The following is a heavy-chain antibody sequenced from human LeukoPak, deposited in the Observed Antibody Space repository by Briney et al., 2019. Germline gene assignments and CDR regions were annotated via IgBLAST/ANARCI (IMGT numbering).Heavy chain of an antibody. V-gene: IGHV3-7*01. CDR3: ARQARPDYYYYYMDV. CDR2: IKQEGSEK. Sequence: PGGSLRLSCAASGFTFSSYWMSWVREAPGKGLEGVANIKQEGSEKYYVDSVKGRFTISRDNAKNSLYLQMNSLRAEDTAVYYCARQARPDYYYYYMDVWGKGTTVTVSS. D-gene: IGHD6-6*01. CDR1: GFTFSSYW. J-gene: IGHJ6*03.